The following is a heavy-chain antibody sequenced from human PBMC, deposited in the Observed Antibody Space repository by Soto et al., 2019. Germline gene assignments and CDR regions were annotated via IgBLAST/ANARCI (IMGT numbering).Heavy chain of an antibody. V-gene: IGHV1-24*01. CDR1: GYTLTELS. D-gene: IGHD3-10*01. Sequence: ASVKVSCKVSGYTLTELSMHWVRQAPGKGLEWMGGFDPEDGETIYAQKFQGRVTMTEDTSTDTAYMELSSLRSEDTAVYYCATDPYMVRGVIITVLGYWGQGTLVTVSS. J-gene: IGHJ4*02. CDR3: ATDPYMVRGVIITVLGY. CDR2: FDPEDGET.